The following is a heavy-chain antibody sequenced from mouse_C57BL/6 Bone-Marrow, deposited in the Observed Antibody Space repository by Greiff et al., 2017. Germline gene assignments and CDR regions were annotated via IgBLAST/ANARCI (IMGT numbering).Heavy chain of an antibody. Sequence: EVHLVESGGDLVKPGGSLKLSCAASGFTFSSYGMSWVRQTPDKRLEWVATISSGGSYTYYPDSVKGQFTISRDKAKNTLYLQMSSLKSEDTAMYYCARHPLYYYGSSYRYFDVWGTGTTVTVSS. CDR2: ISSGGSYT. CDR1: GFTFSSYG. D-gene: IGHD1-1*01. J-gene: IGHJ1*03. V-gene: IGHV5-6*01. CDR3: ARHPLYYYGSSYRYFDV.